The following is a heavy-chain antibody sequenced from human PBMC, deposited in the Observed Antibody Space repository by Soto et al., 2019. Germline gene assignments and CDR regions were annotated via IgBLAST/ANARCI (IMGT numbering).Heavy chain of an antibody. V-gene: IGHV3-23*01. Sequence: ELQLLESGGGLVQPGGALRLSCADSGFTFSSYAMSWVRQAPGKGMEWVSGTSSSGSSTYYAASVKGRFTISRDNSKNTLYLQMNSLSAEYPAVYYCAQGIRSADGPFDYWGQGPLDTVSS. J-gene: IGHJ4*02. CDR2: TSSSGSST. CDR1: GFTFSSYA. CDR3: AQGIRSADGPFDY. D-gene: IGHD2-15*01.